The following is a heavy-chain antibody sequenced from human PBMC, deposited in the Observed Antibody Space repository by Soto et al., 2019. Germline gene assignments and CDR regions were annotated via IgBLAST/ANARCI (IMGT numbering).Heavy chain of an antibody. CDR3: PHLPLGPSFDY. CDR2: IYWDDDK. CDR1: GFSLSTSGVG. V-gene: IGHV2-5*02. J-gene: IGHJ4*02. Sequence: QITLKESGPTLVKPTQTLTLTCTFSGFSLSTSGVGVGWIRQPPGKALEWLALIYWDDDKRYSPSLKSRLTITKDTAKNQVVLTITNMAPVDTAKYYVPHLPLGPSFDYWGQGTLFTVSS.